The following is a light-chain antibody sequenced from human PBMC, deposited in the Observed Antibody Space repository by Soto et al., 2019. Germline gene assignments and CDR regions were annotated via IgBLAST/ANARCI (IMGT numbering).Light chain of an antibody. V-gene: IGKV3-20*01. CDR3: QQYGSSLFT. J-gene: IGKJ3*01. Sequence: EIVLTQSPGTLSLSPLERATLSCRASQSVSSSYLAWYQQKPGQAPRLLIYGASSRATGIPDRFSGSGSGTDFTLTISRLEPEDFAVDYCQQYGSSLFTFGPVTKVDIK. CDR2: GAS. CDR1: QSVSSSY.